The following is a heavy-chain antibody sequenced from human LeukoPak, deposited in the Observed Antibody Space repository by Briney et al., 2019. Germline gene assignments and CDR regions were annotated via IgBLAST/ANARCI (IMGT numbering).Heavy chain of an antibody. Sequence: PGGSLSPSRAASGFTFSTYIMNWVRQAPGKGLEWISYIHSSSSSIYYADSVKGRFTISRDKAKNSLYLQMNSLRDEDTAVYFCARERLGPGSSDIWGQRTMVTVSS. D-gene: IGHD3-9*01. CDR3: ARERLGPGSSDI. CDR1: GFTFSTYI. J-gene: IGHJ3*02. CDR2: IHSSSSSI. V-gene: IGHV3-48*02.